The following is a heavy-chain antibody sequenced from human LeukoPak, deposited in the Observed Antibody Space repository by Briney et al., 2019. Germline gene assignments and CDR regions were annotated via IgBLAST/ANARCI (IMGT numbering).Heavy chain of an antibody. D-gene: IGHD3-10*02. CDR3: ARDNIYAFDI. V-gene: IGHV3-48*02. CDR2: ISSSGIAI. J-gene: IGHJ3*02. CDR1: GFTFSSYS. Sequence: GGSLRLSCAASGFTFSSYSMNWVRQAPGRGLEWVTYISSSGIAIFYADSVKGRFTISRDNAKNSLYLQMNSLRDEDTAVYYCARDNIYAFDIWGQGTMVTVS.